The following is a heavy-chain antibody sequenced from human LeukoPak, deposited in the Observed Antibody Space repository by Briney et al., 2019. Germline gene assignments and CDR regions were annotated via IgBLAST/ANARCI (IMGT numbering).Heavy chain of an antibody. CDR3: AGQLGSDFRNWFDP. CDR2: ISAYNGNT. CDR1: GYTFTSYG. V-gene: IGHV1-18*01. D-gene: IGHD6-6*01. J-gene: IGHJ5*02. Sequence: GASVKVSCKASGYTFTSYGISWVRQAPGQGLEWMGWISAYNGNTNYAQKLQGRVTMTTDTSTSTAYMELRSLRSDDTAVYYCAGQLGSDFRNWFDPWGQGTLVTVSS.